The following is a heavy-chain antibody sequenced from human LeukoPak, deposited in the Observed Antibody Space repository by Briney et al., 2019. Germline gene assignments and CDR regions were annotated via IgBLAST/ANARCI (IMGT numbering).Heavy chain of an antibody. J-gene: IGHJ4*02. Sequence: ASVKVSCKASGYTFTSYDINWVRQATGQGLEWMGWMNPNSGNTGYAQKFQGRVTMTRNTSISTAYMELSSLRSEDTAVYYCAKNPLGYCSGGSCYGFDYWGQGTLVTVSS. D-gene: IGHD2-15*01. CDR2: MNPNSGNT. CDR3: AKNPLGYCSGGSCYGFDY. CDR1: GYTFTSYD. V-gene: IGHV1-8*01.